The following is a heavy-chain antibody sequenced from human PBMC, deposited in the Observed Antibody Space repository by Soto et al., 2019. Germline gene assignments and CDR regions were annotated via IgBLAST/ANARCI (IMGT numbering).Heavy chain of an antibody. V-gene: IGHV1-69*02. J-gene: IGHJ6*03. CDR2: IIPILNIA. CDR3: ARVAEMGTVTNGFYYYMDV. D-gene: IGHD4-17*01. Sequence: QVQLVQSGAEVRKPGSSVKVSCKASGGTFSNHTISWVRQAPGQGLEWMGRIIPILNIANYAQKFEGIVTITADKSTSTDYMELSSLRSEETAVYYCARVAEMGTVTNGFYYYMDVWGKGTTVTVSS. CDR1: GGTFSNHT.